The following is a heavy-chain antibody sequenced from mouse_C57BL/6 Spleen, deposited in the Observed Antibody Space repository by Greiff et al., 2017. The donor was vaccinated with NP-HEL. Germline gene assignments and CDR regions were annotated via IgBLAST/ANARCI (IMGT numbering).Heavy chain of an antibody. J-gene: IGHJ2*01. CDR1: GFTFSSYA. V-gene: IGHV5-4*01. CDR3: ARDGDYGSSFDY. D-gene: IGHD1-1*01. Sequence: EVKLVESGGGLVKPGGSLKLSCAASGFTFSSYAMSWVRQTPEKRLEWVATISDGGSYTYYPDNVKGRFTISRDNAKNNLYLQMSHLKSEDTAMYYCARDGDYGSSFDYWGQGTTLTVSS. CDR2: ISDGGSYT.